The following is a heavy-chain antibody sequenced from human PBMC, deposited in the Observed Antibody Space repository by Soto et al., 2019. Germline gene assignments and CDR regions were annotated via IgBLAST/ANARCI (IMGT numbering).Heavy chain of an antibody. CDR3: ASRGQSSIAARPYYYGMDV. CDR1: GGSISSSSYY. Sequence: SETLSLTCTVSGGSISSSSYYWGWIRQPPGKGLEWIGSIYYSGSTYYNPSLKSRVTISVDTSKNQFSLKLSSVTAADTAVYYCASRGQSSIAARPYYYGMDVWGQGTTVTVSS. D-gene: IGHD6-6*01. V-gene: IGHV4-39*01. CDR2: IYYSGST. J-gene: IGHJ6*02.